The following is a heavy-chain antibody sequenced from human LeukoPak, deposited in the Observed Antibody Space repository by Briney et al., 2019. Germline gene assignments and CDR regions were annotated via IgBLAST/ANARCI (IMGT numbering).Heavy chain of an antibody. J-gene: IGHJ4*02. D-gene: IGHD3-16*02. CDR3: ARDAGHYDYVWGSYRHFDY. V-gene: IGHV4-34*01. CDR2: INHSGST. Sequence: SETLSLTCAVYGGSFSGYYWSWIRQPPGKGLESIGEINHSGSTNYNPSLKSRVTISVDTSKNQFSLKPSSVTAADTAVYYCARDAGHYDYVWGSYRHFDYWGQGTLVTVSS. CDR1: GGSFSGYY.